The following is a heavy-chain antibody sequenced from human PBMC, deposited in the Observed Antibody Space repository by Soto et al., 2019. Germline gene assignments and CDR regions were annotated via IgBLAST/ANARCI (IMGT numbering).Heavy chain of an antibody. CDR2: FNPDGGNT. D-gene: IGHD2-21*01. CDR1: GYTLTELS. Sequence: ASLKVSCKVSGYTLTELSMHWVRLAPGKGLEWMGWFNPDGGNTGYEQKFQGRVTMTRNTSISTAYMELSSLRSEDTAVYYCARVIAKDYYYNMDVWGKGTTVTVSS. CDR3: ARVIAKDYYYNMDV. V-gene: IGHV1-24*01. J-gene: IGHJ6*03.